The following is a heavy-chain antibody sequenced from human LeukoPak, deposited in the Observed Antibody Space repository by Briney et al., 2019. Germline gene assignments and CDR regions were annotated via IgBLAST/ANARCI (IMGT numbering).Heavy chain of an antibody. V-gene: IGHV5-51*07. CDR3: ARRQSDHFDF. CDR2: IYPGDSDT. Sequence: GESLKISCKGSGSSFTSSWIGWVHQMPGKGLEWMGIIYPGDSDTRYSPSFQGQVTISADKSTSTAYLQWSSLKASDSAVYYCARRQSDHFDFWGQGTLVTVSS. CDR1: GSSFTSSW. J-gene: IGHJ4*02. D-gene: IGHD6-19*01.